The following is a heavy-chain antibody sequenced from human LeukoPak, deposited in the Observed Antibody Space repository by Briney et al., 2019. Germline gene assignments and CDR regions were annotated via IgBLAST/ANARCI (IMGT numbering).Heavy chain of an antibody. CDR2: IIPGLSTA. D-gene: IGHD3-16*01. CDR1: GDTFSRYA. J-gene: IGHJ6*03. Sequence: SVKLSCKASGDTFSRYAISWVRHAPGQGLERRGGIIPGLSTANYAQKFQDRVTITADESTTTTYMELSSLKSEDTAVYYCATTGGDIYYYYMDVWGKGTTVTISS. CDR3: ATTGGDIYYYYMDV. V-gene: IGHV1-69*13.